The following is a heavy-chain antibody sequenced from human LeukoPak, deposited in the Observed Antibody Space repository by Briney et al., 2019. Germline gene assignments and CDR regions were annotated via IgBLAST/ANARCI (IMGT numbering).Heavy chain of an antibody. V-gene: IGHV3-23*01. CDR3: AKPWVRGVIAPFDY. CDR2: ISGSGGST. CDR1: GFTFSSYS. Sequence: QSGGSLRLSCAASGFTFSSYSMNWVRQAPGKGLEWVSAISGSGGSTYYADSVKGRFTISRDNSKNTLYLQMNSLRAEDTAVYYCAKPWVRGVIAPFDYWGQGTLVTVSS. D-gene: IGHD3-10*01. J-gene: IGHJ4*02.